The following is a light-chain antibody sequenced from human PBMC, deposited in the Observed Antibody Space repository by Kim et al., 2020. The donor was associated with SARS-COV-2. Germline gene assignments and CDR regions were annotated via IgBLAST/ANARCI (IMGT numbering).Light chain of an antibody. Sequence: EVLLTQSPGTLSLSPGERAILSCRASQSVSSSYLAWYQHKPGQSPRLLIHGASSRATGVPDRFRGGGSGTDFTLTITRLEPDDFAVYYCQQYGRSPTTFGQGKRLEIK. CDR1: QSVSSSY. J-gene: IGKJ5*01. CDR2: GAS. CDR3: QQYGRSPTT. V-gene: IGKV3-20*01.